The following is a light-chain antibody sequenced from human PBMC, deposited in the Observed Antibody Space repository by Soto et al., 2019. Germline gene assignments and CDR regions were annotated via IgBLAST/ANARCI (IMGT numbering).Light chain of an antibody. V-gene: IGKV3-20*01. CDR3: QHYGRK. CDR1: QSVSSSY. CDR2: GAS. J-gene: IGKJ1*01. Sequence: EIVLTQSPGTLSLSPGERAALSCRASQSVSSSYLAWYQQKPGQAPRLLIYGASSRATGIPDRFSGSGSGTDFTLTISRLEPEDFAVYYCQHYGRKCGQGTKVDIK.